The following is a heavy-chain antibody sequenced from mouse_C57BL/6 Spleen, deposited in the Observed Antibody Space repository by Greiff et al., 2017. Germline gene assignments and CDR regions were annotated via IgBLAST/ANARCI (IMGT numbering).Heavy chain of an antibody. Sequence: EVKLQESGPGLVKPSQSLSLTCSVTGYSITSGYYWNWIRQFPGNKLEWMGYISYDGSNNYNPSLKNRISITRDTSKNQFFLKLNSVTTEDTATYYCARERVLRSYFDYWGQGTTLTVSS. J-gene: IGHJ2*01. CDR2: ISYDGSN. CDR3: ARERVLRSYFDY. V-gene: IGHV3-6*01. CDR1: GYSITSGYY. D-gene: IGHD1-1*01.